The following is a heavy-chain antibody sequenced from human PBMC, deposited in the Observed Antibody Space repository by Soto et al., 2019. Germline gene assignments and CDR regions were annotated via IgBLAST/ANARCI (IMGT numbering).Heavy chain of an antibody. J-gene: IGHJ4*02. D-gene: IGHD4-17*01. Sequence: GGSLRLSCAASGFTFSNYDMHWVRQATGKGLEWVSAIGTAGDKYYPGSVKGRFTVSRENAKNSLYLQMNSLRAEDTAVYYCTRDRYGDRYFDYWGRGTLVTVSS. CDR3: TRDRYGDRYFDY. CDR2: IGTAGDK. CDR1: GFTFSNYD. V-gene: IGHV3-13*01.